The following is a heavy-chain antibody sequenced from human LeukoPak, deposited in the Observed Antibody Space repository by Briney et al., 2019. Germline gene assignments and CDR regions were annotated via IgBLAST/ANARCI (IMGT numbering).Heavy chain of an antibody. CDR1: GGSISSSSYY. CDR2: IYYSGST. J-gene: IGHJ4*02. D-gene: IGHD6-19*01. V-gene: IGHV4-39*07. Sequence: SETLSLTCTVSGGSISSSSYYWGWIRQPPGKGLEWIGSIYYSGSTYYNPSLKSRVTISVDTSKNQFSLKLSSVAAADTAVYYCASQLGRRGGWYGNDYWGQGTLVTVSS. CDR3: ASQLGRRGGWYGNDY.